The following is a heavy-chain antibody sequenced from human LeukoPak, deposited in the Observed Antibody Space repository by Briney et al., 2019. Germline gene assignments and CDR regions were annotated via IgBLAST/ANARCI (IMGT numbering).Heavy chain of an antibody. J-gene: IGHJ3*02. Sequence: GVSLRLSCAASGLTFINYAMRCVRQSPGKGLEWVSNIRACGRDMYYAHSVKGRFTISRDNYKNILYLQMNSLSVDNTSIFLCGKLDEVMVLRSFAFDMWGQGTMVTVSS. CDR1: GLTFINYA. CDR3: GKLDEVMVLRSFAFDM. D-gene: IGHD4/OR15-4a*01. V-gene: IGHV3-23*01. CDR2: IRACGRDM.